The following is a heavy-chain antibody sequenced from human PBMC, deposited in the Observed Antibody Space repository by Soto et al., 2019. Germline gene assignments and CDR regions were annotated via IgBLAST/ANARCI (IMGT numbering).Heavy chain of an antibody. CDR3: ARSEDYSNFQFDY. D-gene: IGHD4-4*01. J-gene: IGHJ4*02. V-gene: IGHV3-30-3*01. CDR1: GFTFSSYA. Sequence: SLRLSCAASGFTFSSYAMHWVRQAPGKWLEWVAVISYDGSTKYYADSVKGRFTISRDNSKNTLYLQMNSLRAEDTAVYYCARSEDYSNFQFDYWGQGTLVNVSS. CDR2: ISYDGSTK.